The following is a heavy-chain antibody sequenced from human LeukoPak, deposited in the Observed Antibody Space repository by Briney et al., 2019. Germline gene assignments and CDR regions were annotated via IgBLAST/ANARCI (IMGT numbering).Heavy chain of an antibody. CDR1: GFTFSSYW. Sequence: GGSLRLSCAASGFTFSSYWMHWVRQAPGKGLVWVSRINSDGSSTSYADSVKGRVTISRDNAKNTLYLQMNSLRAEDTAVYYCARAFIAVGAFDIWGHGTMVTVSS. J-gene: IGHJ3*02. D-gene: IGHD1-26*01. CDR3: ARAFIAVGAFDI. V-gene: IGHV3-74*01. CDR2: INSDGSST.